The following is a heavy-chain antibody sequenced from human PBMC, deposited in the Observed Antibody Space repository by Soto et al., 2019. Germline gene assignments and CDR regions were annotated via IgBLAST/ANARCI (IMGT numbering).Heavy chain of an antibody. CDR2: ISSSSTYI. CDR3: AKEYSSSSWDVDH. Sequence: SGGSLRLSCAASGFTFSSYNMNWVRQAPGKGLEWVSSISSSSTYIYYADSVKGRFTISRDNAKNSLYLQMNSLRAEDTGVYYCAKEYSSSSWDVDHWGQGXLVTVYS. V-gene: IGHV3-21*01. D-gene: IGHD6-6*01. CDR1: GFTFSSYN. J-gene: IGHJ4*02.